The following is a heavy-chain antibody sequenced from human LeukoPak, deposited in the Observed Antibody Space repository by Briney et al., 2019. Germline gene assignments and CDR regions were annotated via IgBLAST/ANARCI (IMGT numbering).Heavy chain of an antibody. J-gene: IGHJ6*03. CDR2: ISAYNGNT. V-gene: IGHV1-18*01. CDR1: GYTFTSYG. Sequence: ASVKVSCKASGYTFTSYGISWVRQAPGQGLEWMGWISAYNGNTNYAQKLQGRVTMTRDTSISTAYMELSRLRSDDTAVYYCARGPPSERRLGYCSSTSCLPGYMDVWGKGTTVTVSS. D-gene: IGHD2-2*01. CDR3: ARGPPSERRLGYCSSTSCLPGYMDV.